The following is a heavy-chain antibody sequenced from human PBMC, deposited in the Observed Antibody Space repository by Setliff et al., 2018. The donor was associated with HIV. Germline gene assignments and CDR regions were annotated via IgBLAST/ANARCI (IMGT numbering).Heavy chain of an antibody. CDR3: ARASSRLNCSGGSCYRAPDAFDI. CDR2: IYYTGST. CDR1: GASIARSDYY. J-gene: IGHJ3*02. Sequence: SETLSLTCTVSGASIARSDYYWGWIRQPPGKGLEWIGSIYYTGSTYLNPSLKSRVTIFVDTSKNELSLKMTAVTAADTAVYYCARASSRLNCSGGSCYRAPDAFDIWGQGTMVTVS. V-gene: IGHV4-39*01. D-gene: IGHD2-15*01.